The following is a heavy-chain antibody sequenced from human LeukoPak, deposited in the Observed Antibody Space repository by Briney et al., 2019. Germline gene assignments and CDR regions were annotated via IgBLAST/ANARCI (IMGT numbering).Heavy chain of an antibody. V-gene: IGHV4-30-4*08. D-gene: IGHD3-3*01. CDR3: ARDPKPTIFGVASFDY. J-gene: IGHJ4*02. Sequence: PSETLSLTCTVSGGSISSGDYNWSWIRQPPGKGLEWIGYIYYSGSTYYNPSLKSRVTISVDTSKNQFSLKLSSVTAADTAVYYCARDPKPTIFGVASFDYWGQGTLVTVSS. CDR1: GGSISSGDYN. CDR2: IYYSGST.